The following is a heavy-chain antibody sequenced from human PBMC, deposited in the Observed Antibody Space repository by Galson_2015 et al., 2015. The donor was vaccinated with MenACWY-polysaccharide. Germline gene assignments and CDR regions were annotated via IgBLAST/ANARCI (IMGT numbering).Heavy chain of an antibody. V-gene: IGHV3-48*03. J-gene: IGHJ3*01. Sequence: SLRLSCAASGFAFSRYDMNWVRQAPGEGLEWVSYISSSGQTRYYGDAVKGRFTISRDNAENSMYLQMNSLRVEDTALYYCARVPPRMAPGAFDVWGQGTLVTVS. CDR3: ARVPPRMAPGAFDV. CDR1: GFAFSRYD. CDR2: ISSSGQTR. D-gene: IGHD5-24*01.